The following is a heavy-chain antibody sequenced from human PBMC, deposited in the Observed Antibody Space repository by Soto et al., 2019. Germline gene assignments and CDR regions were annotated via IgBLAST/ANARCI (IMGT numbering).Heavy chain of an antibody. CDR2: INHSGST. CDR1: GGSFSGNY. V-gene: IGHV4-34*01. D-gene: IGHD3-10*01. CDR3: ARARADYYGSENYYQGGFYYFDR. J-gene: IGHJ4*02. Sequence: QVLLQQWGAGLLKPSETLSLTCAVYGGSFSGNYWSWIRQPPGKGLEWIGNINHSGSTIYNPSLTSRVTISVGTSKNQFFLDLSSVTAADTAIYYCARARADYYGSENYYQGGFYYFDRWGQGTLVTVSS.